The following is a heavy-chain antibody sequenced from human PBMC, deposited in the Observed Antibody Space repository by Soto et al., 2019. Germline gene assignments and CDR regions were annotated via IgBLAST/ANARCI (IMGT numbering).Heavy chain of an antibody. CDR2: IGAASDT. V-gene: IGHV3-13*01. CDR1: GFTFSNYD. J-gene: IGHJ6*02. CDR3: ARGVLGPGDYYYGMDV. Sequence: GGSLRLSCAASGFTFSNYDMHCVRQAPGEGLEWVSGIGAASDTYYPVSVQGRFTVSRDNAKKSLYLQMNSLRAGDTAVYYCARGVLGPGDYYYGMDVWGQGTTVTVSS. D-gene: IGHD7-27*01.